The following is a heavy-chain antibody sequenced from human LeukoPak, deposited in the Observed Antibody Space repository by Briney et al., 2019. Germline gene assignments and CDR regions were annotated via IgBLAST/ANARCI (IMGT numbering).Heavy chain of an antibody. J-gene: IGHJ4*02. V-gene: IGHV1-69*13. Sequence: SVKVSCKASGYTFTGYYMHWVRQAPGQGLEWMGGIIPIFGTANYAQKFQGRVTITADESTSTAYMELSSLRSEDTAVYYCARDRGHSSSWLLNGDWGQGTLVTVSS. CDR2: IIPIFGTA. CDR3: ARDRGHSSSWLLNGD. CDR1: GYTFTGYY. D-gene: IGHD6-13*01.